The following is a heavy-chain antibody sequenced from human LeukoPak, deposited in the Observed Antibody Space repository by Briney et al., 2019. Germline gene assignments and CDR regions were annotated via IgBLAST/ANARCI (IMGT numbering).Heavy chain of an antibody. J-gene: IGHJ4*02. Sequence: ASVKVSCKASGFTFINYYMHWVRQAPGQGLEWLGIINLSGGSTHYPQKFQDRVTMTRDTSTSTVYMELSSLGSEDTAVYYCARDLDYGEKSEDYWGQGTLVTVSS. CDR3: ARDLDYGEKSEDY. V-gene: IGHV1-46*01. CDR1: GFTFINYY. D-gene: IGHD4/OR15-4a*01. CDR2: INLSGGST.